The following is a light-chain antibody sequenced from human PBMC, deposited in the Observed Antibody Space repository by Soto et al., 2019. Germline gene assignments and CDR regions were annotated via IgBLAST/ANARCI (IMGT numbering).Light chain of an antibody. V-gene: IGKV3-20*01. Sequence: EIVLTQSPGTLSLSPGERATLSCRASQSVRSSYLAWYQQKPGQAPRLLIYSTSSRATGIPDRFSGSGSGTDFTLTISRLEPEDFAVYYCQQYGSSPITFGQGTRLE. CDR3: QQYGSSPIT. CDR2: STS. CDR1: QSVRSSY. J-gene: IGKJ5*01.